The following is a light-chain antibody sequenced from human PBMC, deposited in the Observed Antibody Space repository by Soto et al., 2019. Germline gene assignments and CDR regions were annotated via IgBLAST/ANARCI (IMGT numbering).Light chain of an antibody. CDR1: SSNIGGNY. J-gene: IGLJ2*01. CDR2: RNN. CDR3: AAWDDSLSGVV. Sequence: QSVLTQPPSASGTPGQRVTISCSGSSSNIGGNYVCWYQQLPGRAPKLLIYRNNQRPSGVPDRFSGSKSGTSASLAISGLRSEDEADYYCAAWDDSLSGVVFGGGTKLTVL. V-gene: IGLV1-47*01.